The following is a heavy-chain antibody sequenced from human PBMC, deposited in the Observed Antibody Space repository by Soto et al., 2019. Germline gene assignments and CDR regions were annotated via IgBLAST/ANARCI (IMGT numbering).Heavy chain of an antibody. V-gene: IGHV4-59*01. D-gene: IGHD3-22*01. J-gene: IGHJ4*02. CDR2: IYYSGST. CDR1: GFSISSYY. Sequence: SSETLSLTCTVSGFSISSYYWSWIRQPPGKGLEWIGYIYYSGSTNYNPSLKSRVAISVDTSKNQFSLKLSSVTAADTAVYYCARGPSRGDLNSSGYYMGVFDYWGQGTLVTVSS. CDR3: ARGPSRGDLNSSGYYMGVFDY.